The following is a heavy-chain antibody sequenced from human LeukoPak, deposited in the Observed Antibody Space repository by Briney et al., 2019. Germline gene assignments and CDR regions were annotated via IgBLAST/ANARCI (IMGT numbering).Heavy chain of an antibody. CDR3: ARDFSFYFDY. Sequence: GGSLRLSCAASGFILSSYAMHWVRQAPGKGLEWVAVLSYDGSNEYYADSVKGRFTISRDNSKNTLYLQMNSLRAEDTAVYYCARDFSFYFDYWGQGTLVTVSS. CDR2: LSYDGSNE. J-gene: IGHJ4*02. D-gene: IGHD1-1*01. CDR1: GFILSSYA. V-gene: IGHV3-30*04.